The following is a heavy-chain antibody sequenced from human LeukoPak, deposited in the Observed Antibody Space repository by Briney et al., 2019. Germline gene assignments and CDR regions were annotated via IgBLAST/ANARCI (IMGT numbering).Heavy chain of an antibody. Sequence: GESLKISCKGSGYNFTNYWIGWVRQMPGKGLEWMGINYRGDSDTRYSPSFQGQVTISADKSISTAYLQWSSLRASDTAMYYCARSSGHDAFDIWGQGTMVTVSS. J-gene: IGHJ3*02. CDR3: ARSSGHDAFDI. V-gene: IGHV5-51*01. CDR1: GYNFTNYW. D-gene: IGHD3-10*01. CDR2: NYRGDSDT.